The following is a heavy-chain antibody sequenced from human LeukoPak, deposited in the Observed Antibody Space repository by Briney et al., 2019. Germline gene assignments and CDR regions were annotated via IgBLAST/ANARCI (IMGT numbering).Heavy chain of an antibody. V-gene: IGHV3-23*01. CDR3: ARTSYEDSSSGYYRAVSFDS. J-gene: IGHJ4*02. Sequence: GGSLRLSCAASGFTFSSYAMSWVRQAPGKGLEWVSAISGSGGSTYYADSVKGRFTISRDNSKNTLYLQMNSLRAEDTAVYYCARTSYEDSSSGYYRAVSFDSWGQGTLVTVSS. D-gene: IGHD5-12*01. CDR1: GFTFSSYA. CDR2: ISGSGGST.